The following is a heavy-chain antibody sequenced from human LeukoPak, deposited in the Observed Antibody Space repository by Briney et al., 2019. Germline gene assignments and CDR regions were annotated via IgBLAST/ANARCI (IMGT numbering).Heavy chain of an antibody. CDR2: INPSDDST. CDR1: GYTFTSCY. CDR3: ATMGLEKDY. J-gene: IGHJ4*02. Sequence: ASVKVSCKASGYTFTSCYLHWVRQAPGQGLEWMGMINPSDDSTIYAQKFQARVTMTRDTSTSTVYMELSSLRSEDTAVYYRATMGLEKDYWGQGTLVTVSS. V-gene: IGHV1-46*01. D-gene: IGHD1-1*01.